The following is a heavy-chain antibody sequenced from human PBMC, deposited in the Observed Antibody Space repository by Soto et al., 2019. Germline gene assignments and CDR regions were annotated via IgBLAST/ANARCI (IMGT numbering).Heavy chain of an antibody. CDR2: ISSSSSYI. D-gene: IGHD6-13*01. CDR3: ARDRGSSWYEFYYYMDV. Sequence: GGSLRLSCAASGFTFSSYSMNWVRQAPGKGLEWVSSISSSSSYIYYADSVKGRFTISRDNAKNSLYLQMNSLRAEDTAVYYCARDRGSSWYEFYYYMDVWGKGTTVTVSS. CDR1: GFTFSSYS. J-gene: IGHJ6*03. V-gene: IGHV3-21*01.